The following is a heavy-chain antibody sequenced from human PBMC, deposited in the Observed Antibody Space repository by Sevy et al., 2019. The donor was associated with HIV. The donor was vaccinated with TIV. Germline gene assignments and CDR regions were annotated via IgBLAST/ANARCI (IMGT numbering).Heavy chain of an antibody. Sequence: GGSLRLSCAASGFTFSGSAIHWVRQASGKGLEWVGRIRSKANSNAAAYAASVKGRFTISRDDSKNTSYLQMNSLKTEDTAVYYCTRPGRPGGGSYYDVLPGFYEWGQGTLVTVSS. CDR3: TRPGRPGGGSYYDVLPGFYE. CDR1: GFTFSGSA. D-gene: IGHD3-9*01. CDR2: IRSKANSNAA. J-gene: IGHJ4*02. V-gene: IGHV3-73*01.